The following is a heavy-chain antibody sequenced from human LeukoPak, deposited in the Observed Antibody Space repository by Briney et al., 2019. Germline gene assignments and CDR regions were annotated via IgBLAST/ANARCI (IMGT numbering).Heavy chain of an antibody. J-gene: IGHJ6*03. Sequence: PSETLSLTCAVYGGSFSGYYWSWIRQPPGKGLEWIGEINHSGSTNYNPSLKSRVTISVDTSKNQFSLKLSSVTAADTAVYYCARLSVALYYYYYYMDVWGKGTTVTVSS. V-gene: IGHV4-34*01. CDR2: INHSGST. CDR1: GGSFSGYY. CDR3: ARLSVALYYYYYYMDV. D-gene: IGHD6-19*01.